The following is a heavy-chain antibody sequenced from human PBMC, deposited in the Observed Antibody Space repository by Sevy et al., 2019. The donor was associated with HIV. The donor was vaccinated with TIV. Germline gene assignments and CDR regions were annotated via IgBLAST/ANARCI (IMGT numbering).Heavy chain of an antibody. J-gene: IGHJ4*02. D-gene: IGHD2-21*02. CDR1: AGSISSSSYY. V-gene: IGHV4-39*01. Sequence: SETLSLTCTVSAGSISSSSYYWGWIRQPPGKGLEWIGSIYYSGSTYYNPSLKSRVTISVDTSKNQFSLKLSSVTAADTAVYYCASFGGNSDFGFDYWGQGTLVTVSS. CDR2: IYYSGST. CDR3: ASFGGNSDFGFDY.